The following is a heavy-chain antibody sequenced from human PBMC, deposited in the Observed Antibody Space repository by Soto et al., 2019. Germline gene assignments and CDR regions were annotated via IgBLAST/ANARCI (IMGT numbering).Heavy chain of an antibody. Sequence: QVQLVQSGAEVKKPEASVKVSCKASGYTFTSYGISWVRQAPGQGLEWMGWISAYNGKTTYAQKLQGRVTMTTDTTKRTDYRQLRSLRSDDAAVYYCTRDGGYLGDYWGQGTRVTVSS. J-gene: IGHJ4*02. CDR3: TRDGGYLGDY. D-gene: IGHD5-12*01. V-gene: IGHV1-18*01. CDR2: ISAYNGKT. CDR1: GYTFTSYG.